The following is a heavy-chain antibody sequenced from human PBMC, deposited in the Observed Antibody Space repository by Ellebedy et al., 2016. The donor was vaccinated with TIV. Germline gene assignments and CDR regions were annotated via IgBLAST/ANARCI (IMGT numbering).Heavy chain of an antibody. J-gene: IGHJ4*02. CDR2: INQNGNT. D-gene: IGHD4/OR15-4a*01. CDR3: ARQPNDYGVLEY. V-gene: IGHV4-34*01. CDR1: GGSFSNDY. Sequence: SETLSLXCAVFGGSFSNDYWSWLRQSPGKGLEWIGEINQNGNTNYKPSLKSRVTISVDTSKNQFSLKVSSVTAADTAVYYCARQPNDYGVLEYWGQGSLVTVSS.